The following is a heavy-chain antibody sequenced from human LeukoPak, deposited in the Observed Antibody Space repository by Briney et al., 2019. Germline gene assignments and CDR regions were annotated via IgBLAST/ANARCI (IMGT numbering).Heavy chain of an antibody. V-gene: IGHV3-7*04. D-gene: IGHD5-24*01. Sequence: PGGCLRLSCVASGFPLSSYWMTWVRQAPGKGVERVANIKQDGSKKSYVDSVKGRFTISRHNAKNSLYLQMNSLRAEDTAIYYCTRVGYIDEGIDYWGQGTLVTVSS. J-gene: IGHJ4*02. CDR2: IKQDGSKK. CDR1: GFPLSSYW. CDR3: TRVGYIDEGIDY.